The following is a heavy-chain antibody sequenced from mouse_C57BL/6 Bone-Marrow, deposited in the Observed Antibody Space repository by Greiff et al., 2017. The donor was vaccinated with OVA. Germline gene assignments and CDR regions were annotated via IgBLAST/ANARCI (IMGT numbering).Heavy chain of an antibody. Sequence: EVHLVESGGGLVQPGGSLKLSCAASGFTFSDYYMYWVRQTPEKRLEWVAYISNGGGSTYYPDTVKGRFTISRDNAKNTLYLQMSRLKSEDTAMYYCARTGVYYGNWKYFDVWGTGTTVTVSS. V-gene: IGHV5-12*01. J-gene: IGHJ1*03. D-gene: IGHD2-1*01. CDR1: GFTFSDYY. CDR2: ISNGGGST. CDR3: ARTGVYYGNWKYFDV.